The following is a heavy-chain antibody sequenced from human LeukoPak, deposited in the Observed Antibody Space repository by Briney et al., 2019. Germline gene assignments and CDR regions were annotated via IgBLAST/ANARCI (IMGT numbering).Heavy chain of an antibody. CDR1: GLTFSSYA. V-gene: IGHV3-21*01. Sequence: GGSLRLSCAASGLTFSSYAMSWVRQAPGKGLEWVSFIDSSSRYIYQADSVKGRFTISRDNARSSVFLQMNSLRAEDTAVYYCARVGGHCTSTSCPPPDYWGQGTLVTVSS. CDR2: IDSSSRYI. J-gene: IGHJ4*02. D-gene: IGHD2-2*01. CDR3: ARVGGHCTSTSCPPPDY.